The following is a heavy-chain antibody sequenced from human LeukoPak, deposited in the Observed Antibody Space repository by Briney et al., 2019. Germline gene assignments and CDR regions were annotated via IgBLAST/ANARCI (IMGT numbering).Heavy chain of an antibody. CDR1: GFSFSSHW. Sequence: GGSLRLSCAASGFSFSSHWMHWVRQAPGKGLVWVSRISSDGTNTNYADSVKGRFTISRVNSKNTLYLQMNSLRADDTAVYYCARGDSSVYGMDVWGQGTTVTVSS. CDR3: ARGDSSVYGMDV. V-gene: IGHV3-74*01. CDR2: ISSDGTNT. D-gene: IGHD6-19*01. J-gene: IGHJ6*02.